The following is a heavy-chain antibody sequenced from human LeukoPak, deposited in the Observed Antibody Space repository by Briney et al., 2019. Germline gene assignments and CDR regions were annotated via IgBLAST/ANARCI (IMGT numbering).Heavy chain of an antibody. CDR1: GFTFDDYA. D-gene: IGHD6-19*01. J-gene: IGHJ6*02. V-gene: IGHV3-9*01. Sequence: GGSLRLSCAASGFTFDDYAMHWGRQAPGKGLEWVSGISWNSGSIGYADSVKGRFTISRDNAKNSLYLQMNSLRAEDTALYYCAKDTGAGTFDYYYGMDVWGQGTTVTVSS. CDR3: AKDTGAGTFDYYYGMDV. CDR2: ISWNSGSI.